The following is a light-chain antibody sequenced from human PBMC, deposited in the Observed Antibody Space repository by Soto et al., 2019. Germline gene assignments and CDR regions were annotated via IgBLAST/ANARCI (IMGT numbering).Light chain of an antibody. V-gene: IGKV3-20*01. J-gene: IGKJ1*01. CDR2: GAS. CDR3: QQYGSSPRT. CDR1: QSVTSSY. Sequence: EIELTQSPGTLSLSPVERAALSCRASQSVTSSYLAWYQQKPGQSPRLLIYGASSRATGIPDRFRGSGSGTDFTLTISRLEPEDFAVYYCQQYGSSPRTFGQGTKVDIK.